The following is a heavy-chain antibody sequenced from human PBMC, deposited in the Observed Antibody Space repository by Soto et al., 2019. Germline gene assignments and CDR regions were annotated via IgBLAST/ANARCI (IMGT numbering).Heavy chain of an antibody. CDR1: GFTFTKYS. V-gene: IGHV3-48*02. Sequence: PGGSLRLSCVTSGFTFTKYSMNWVRQAPGKGLEWVSYISYSGETKYYADSLKGRYAISRDDAKNSVYLQMNSLRDEDTAFYYCVRGVVVVVGSTAENFDHWGQGTPVTVSS. J-gene: IGHJ4*02. CDR3: VRGVVVVVGSTAENFDH. CDR2: ISYSGETK. D-gene: IGHD2-15*01.